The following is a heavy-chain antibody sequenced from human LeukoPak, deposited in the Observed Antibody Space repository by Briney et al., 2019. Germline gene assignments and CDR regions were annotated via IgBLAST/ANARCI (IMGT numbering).Heavy chain of an antibody. J-gene: IGHJ4*02. CDR3: ARIAVAGLNFDY. Sequence: SLRLSCAASGFTFDDYAMHRVRQAPGKGLEWVSGISWNSGSIGYADSVKGRFTISRDNAKNSLYLQMNSLRAEDTAVYYCARIAVAGLNFDYWGQGTLVTVSS. CDR2: ISWNSGSI. V-gene: IGHV3-9*01. D-gene: IGHD6-19*01. CDR1: GFTFDDYA.